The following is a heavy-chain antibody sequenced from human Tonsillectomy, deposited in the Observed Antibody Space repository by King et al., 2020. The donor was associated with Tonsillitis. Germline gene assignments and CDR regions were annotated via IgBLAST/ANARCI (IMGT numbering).Heavy chain of an antibody. CDR3: ARHIISSTWDTFDY. CDR2: IWPGNSDT. D-gene: IGHD6-13*01. J-gene: IGHJ4*02. CDR1: GYSFTSHW. Sequence: VQLVESGAEVKKPGESLIISCKPSGYSFTSHWNAWVRQMPEKGLEWMGIIWPGNSDTKYSPSFQGQVTISVDKSISTAFLQWSSLKASDTAMYYCARHIISSTWDTFDYWGQGTLVTVSS. V-gene: IGHV5-51*01.